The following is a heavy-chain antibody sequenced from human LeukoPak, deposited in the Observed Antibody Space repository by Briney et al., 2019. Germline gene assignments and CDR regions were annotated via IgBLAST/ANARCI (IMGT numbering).Heavy chain of an antibody. D-gene: IGHD2-15*01. CDR3: ARGGGLKGYCSGGSCYSLLWFDP. CDR2: ISGSSSYI. J-gene: IGHJ5*02. CDR1: GFTFSSYS. V-gene: IGHV3-21*01. Sequence: NAGGSLRLSCAASGFTFSSYSMNWVRQAPGKGLEWVSSISGSSSYIYYADSVKGRFTISRDNAKNSLYLQMNSLRAEDTAVYYCARGGGLKGYCSGGSCYSLLWFDPWGQGTLVTVSS.